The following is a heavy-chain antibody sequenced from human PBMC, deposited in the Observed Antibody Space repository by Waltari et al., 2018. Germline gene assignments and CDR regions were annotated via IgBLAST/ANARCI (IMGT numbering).Heavy chain of an antibody. V-gene: IGHV4-34*01. D-gene: IGHD3-10*01. J-gene: IGHJ4*02. Sequence: QLHPQQWGAGLLKPSETLSLTCNIFGGSFSAYHWTWIRKSPGKGLEWIGEINHLGSTNYNPSLKSRVTISLDTSKNEFALKLDSVTAADTAVYFCAKGRLWFGDLRSWGQGTQVTVSS. CDR3: AKGRLWFGDLRS. CDR1: GGSFSAYH. CDR2: INHLGST.